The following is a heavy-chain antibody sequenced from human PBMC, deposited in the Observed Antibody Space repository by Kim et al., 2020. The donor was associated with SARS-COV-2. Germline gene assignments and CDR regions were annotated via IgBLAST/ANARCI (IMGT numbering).Heavy chain of an antibody. CDR2: IYSGGST. V-gene: IGHV3-53*01. J-gene: IGHJ6*02. CDR1: GFTVSSNY. D-gene: IGHD3-10*01. CDR3: ARDFRGMVRGVMSYYYYGMDV. Sequence: GGSLRLSCAASGFTVSSNYMSWVRQAPGKGLEWVSVIYSGGSTYYADSVKGRFTISRDNSKNTLYLQMNSLRAEGTAVYYCARDFRGMVRGVMSYYYYGMDVWGQGTTVTVSS.